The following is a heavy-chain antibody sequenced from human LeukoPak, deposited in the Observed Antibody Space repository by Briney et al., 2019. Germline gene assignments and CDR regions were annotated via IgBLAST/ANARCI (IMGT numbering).Heavy chain of an antibody. J-gene: IGHJ4*02. CDR2: IYYSGST. D-gene: IGHD3-22*01. Sequence: SETLSLTCTVSGGSFSSYYWSWIRQPPGKGLEWIGYIYYSGSTNYNPSLKSRVAISVDSSNNQFSLKLGSVFVADTAVYYCARDSSGYRRGSFDYWGQGTLVTVSS. CDR1: GGSFSSYY. CDR3: ARDSSGYRRGSFDY. V-gene: IGHV4-59*01.